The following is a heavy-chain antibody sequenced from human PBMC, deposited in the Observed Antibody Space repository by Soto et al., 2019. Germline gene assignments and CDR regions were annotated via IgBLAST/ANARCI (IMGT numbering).Heavy chain of an antibody. CDR2: ISGSGGST. D-gene: IGHD3-9*01. Sequence: GGSLRRSGAASGFTFSSYAMSWVRQAPGKGLEWVSAISGSGGSTYYADSVKGRFTISRDNSKNTLYLQMNSLRAEDTAVYYCAKDYDTLTGYSSGMDVWVQGPTVPLSS. CDR3: AKDYDTLTGYSSGMDV. CDR1: GFTFSSYA. V-gene: IGHV3-23*01. J-gene: IGHJ6*02.